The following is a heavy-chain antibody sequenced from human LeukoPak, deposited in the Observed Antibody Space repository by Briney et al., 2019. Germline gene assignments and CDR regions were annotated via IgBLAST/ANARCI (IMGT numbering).Heavy chain of an antibody. CDR3: ARGGLWYYYDRSGLY. CDR1: GFTFSSYA. J-gene: IGHJ4*02. D-gene: IGHD3-22*01. CDR2: ISYDGSNK. V-gene: IGHV3-30-3*01. Sequence: GGSLRLSCAASGFTFSSYAMHWVRQAPGKGLEWVAVISYDGSNKYYADSVKGRFTISRDNSKNTLYLQMNSLRAEDTAVYYCARGGLWYYYDRSGLYWGQGTLVTVSS.